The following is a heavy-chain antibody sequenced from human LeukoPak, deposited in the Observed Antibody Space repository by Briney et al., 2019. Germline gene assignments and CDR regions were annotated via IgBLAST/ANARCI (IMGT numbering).Heavy chain of an antibody. D-gene: IGHD5-18*01. CDR3: ASLDTAKQPLANH. Sequence: GGSLRLSCVASGLTVSNHWMSWVRQAPGKGPEWVANIKQERGQEYYVDSVKGRFTVSKDSAKNSLYLQMNSLRVEDTAMYYCASLDTAKQPLANHWGQGTLVTVSS. J-gene: IGHJ5*02. CDR1: GLTVSNHW. CDR2: IKQERGQE. V-gene: IGHV3-7*03.